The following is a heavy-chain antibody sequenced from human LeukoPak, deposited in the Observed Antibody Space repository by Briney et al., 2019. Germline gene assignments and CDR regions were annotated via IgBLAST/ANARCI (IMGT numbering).Heavy chain of an antibody. V-gene: IGHV3-21*01. CDR2: ISSSSTYI. D-gene: IGHD6-19*01. CDR1: GFTFSSHS. Sequence: KPGGSLRLSCAASGFTFSSHSMNWVRQAPGKGLEWVSSISSSSTYIYHADSVKGRFTISRDNAKNSLYLQMNSLRAEDTAVYYCARDPGIAVAGGSYWGQGTLVTVSS. J-gene: IGHJ4*02. CDR3: ARDPGIAVAGGSY.